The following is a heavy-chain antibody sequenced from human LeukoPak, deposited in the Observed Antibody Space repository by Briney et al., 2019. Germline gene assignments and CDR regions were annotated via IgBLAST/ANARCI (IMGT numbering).Heavy chain of an antibody. J-gene: IGHJ4*02. Sequence: GSPRLSCAASGFTFDDYGMTWVRQAPGKELEWVSGINWNGGNAGYADSVKGRFTISRDNAKNSLYLQMNSLRAEDTALYYCARGQDIAVVPAAFDFWGQGTLVSASS. CDR1: GFTFDDYG. CDR3: ARGQDIAVVPAAFDF. CDR2: INWNGGNA. D-gene: IGHD2-2*01. V-gene: IGHV3-20*04.